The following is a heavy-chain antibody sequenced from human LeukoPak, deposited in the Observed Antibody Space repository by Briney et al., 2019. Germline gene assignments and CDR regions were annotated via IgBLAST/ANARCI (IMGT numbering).Heavy chain of an antibody. CDR1: GYPFISYV. V-gene: IGHV1-3*01. J-gene: IGHJ4*02. CDR2: INPDNGNA. Sequence: GASVKVSCKASGYPFISYVIHWVRQAPGQRLEWMGWINPDNGNAEYSQKFQGRITITRDPSATTAYMELSSLRSEGMAVYYCAKDRGGTGDFDYWGQGTLVTVSS. CDR3: AKDRGGTGDFDY. D-gene: IGHD3-10*01.